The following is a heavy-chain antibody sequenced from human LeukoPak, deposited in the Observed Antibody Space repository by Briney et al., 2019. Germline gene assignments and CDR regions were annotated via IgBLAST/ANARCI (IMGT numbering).Heavy chain of an antibody. D-gene: IGHD6-19*01. CDR1: GGSISSSSYY. Sequence: SETLSLTCTVSGGSISSSSYYWGWIRQPPGKGLEWIGSIYYSGSTYYNPSLKSRVTISVDTSKNQFSLKLSSVTAADTAVYYCARGPRYSSGWFQTGEYNWFDPWGQGTLVTVSS. CDR2: IYYSGST. CDR3: ARGPRYSSGWFQTGEYNWFDP. J-gene: IGHJ5*02. V-gene: IGHV4-39*07.